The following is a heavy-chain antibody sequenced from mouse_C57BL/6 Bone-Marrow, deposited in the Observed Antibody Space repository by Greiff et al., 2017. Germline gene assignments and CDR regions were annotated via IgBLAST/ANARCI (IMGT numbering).Heavy chain of an antibody. D-gene: IGHD2-1*01. V-gene: IGHV1-7*01. J-gene: IGHJ1*03. CDR2: INPSSGYT. CDR3: ARGYYGTYAYWYFDV. Sequence: VKLMESGAELAKPGASVKLSCKASGYTFTSYWMHWVKQRPGQGLEWIGYINPSSGYTKYNQKFKDKATLTADKSSSTAYMKLSSLTYEDSAVYYCARGYYGTYAYWYFDVWGTGTTVTVSS. CDR1: GYTFTSYW.